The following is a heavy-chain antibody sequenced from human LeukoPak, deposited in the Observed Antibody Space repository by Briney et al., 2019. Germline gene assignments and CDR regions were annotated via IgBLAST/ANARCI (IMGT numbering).Heavy chain of an antibody. CDR1: GGSISSYY. CDR2: IYYGGNT. J-gene: IGHJ4*02. V-gene: IGHV4-59*08. CDR3: ARQGSGNYLSPVNY. D-gene: IGHD1-26*01. Sequence: SETLSLTCVVSGGSISSYYWSWIRQPPGKALEWIGSIYYGGNTKYNPPLKSRVTISVDTSKNQFSLKLSSVTAADTAVYYCARQGSGNYLSPVNYWGQGTLVTVSS.